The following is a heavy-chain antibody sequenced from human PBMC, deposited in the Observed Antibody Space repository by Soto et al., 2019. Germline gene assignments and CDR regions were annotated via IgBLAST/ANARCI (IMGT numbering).Heavy chain of an antibody. Sequence: AXRVKDSCTTAGYTFSNYGICLVPHNTGQGLEWMGWVNPNSGNTGYAQKLQGRVTMTRNSSISTDYMELSRLRSEDTAVYYCARVNGIVGATHFFDYWGQATLVTVSS. J-gene: IGHJ4*02. CDR3: ARVNGIVGATHFFDY. D-gene: IGHD1-26*01. V-gene: IGHV1-8*01. CDR2: VNPNSGNT. CDR1: GYTFSNYG.